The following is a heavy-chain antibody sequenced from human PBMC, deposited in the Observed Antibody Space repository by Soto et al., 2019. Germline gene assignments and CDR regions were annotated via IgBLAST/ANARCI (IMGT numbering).Heavy chain of an antibody. CDR1: GFTFSDSA. J-gene: IGHJ3*02. D-gene: IGHD4-4*01. CDR2: IRSKANSYAT. V-gene: IGHV3-73*01. Sequence: EVQLVESGGGLVQPGGSLKLSCAASGFTFSDSAMHWVRQASGKGLEWVGRIRSKANSYATAYAASVKGRFTISRDDSKNTAYLQMNSLKTEDTAVYYCTRDGSVTHYAFDIWGQGTMVTVSS. CDR3: TRDGSVTHYAFDI.